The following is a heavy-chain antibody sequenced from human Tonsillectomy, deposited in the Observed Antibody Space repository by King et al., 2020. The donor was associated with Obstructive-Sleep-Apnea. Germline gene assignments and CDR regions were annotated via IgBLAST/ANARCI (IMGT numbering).Heavy chain of an antibody. D-gene: IGHD1-14*01. CDR2: IYYGGST. V-gene: IGHV4-39*07. Sequence: QLQESGPGLVKPSETLSLTCTVSGGSISSTSYYWGWIRQPPGKGLEWIGSIYYGGSTYHNPSLQSRVTISVDKSKNQFSLKLSSVTAADTAVYYCARGTSRYDDAFDIWGQGTMVTVSS. CDR1: GGSISSTSYY. J-gene: IGHJ3*02. CDR3: ARGTSRYDDAFDI.